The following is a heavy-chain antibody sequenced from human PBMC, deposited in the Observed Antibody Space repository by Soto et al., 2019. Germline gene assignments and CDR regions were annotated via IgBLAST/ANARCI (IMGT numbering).Heavy chain of an antibody. D-gene: IGHD3-10*01. J-gene: IGHJ4*02. CDR3: ATAQAMGRGVMDS. Sequence: QVQLVQSGAEVKKPGASVKVSCKASGYTLTDLSMHWVRQAPGKGLEWMGGFDPEDGETIYAQKFQGRVTMNEYTSTDTAYMELSRLRSEATAVYACATAQAMGRGVMDSWGQGTLVTVSS. CDR2: FDPEDGET. CDR1: GYTLTDLS. V-gene: IGHV1-24*01.